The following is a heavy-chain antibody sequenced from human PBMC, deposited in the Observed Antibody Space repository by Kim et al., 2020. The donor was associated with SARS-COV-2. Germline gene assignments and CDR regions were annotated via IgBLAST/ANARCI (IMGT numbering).Heavy chain of an antibody. V-gene: IGHV4-39*01. D-gene: IGHD2-21*01. Sequence: SETLSLTCTVSGGSISSSSYYWGWIRQPPRKGLEWIGSIYYSGSTYYNPSLKSRVTISVDTSKNQFSLKLSSVTAADTAVYYCARQGRLLPFDYWGQGTLVTVSS. CDR3: ARQGRLLPFDY. CDR1: GGSISSSSYY. J-gene: IGHJ4*02. CDR2: IYYSGST.